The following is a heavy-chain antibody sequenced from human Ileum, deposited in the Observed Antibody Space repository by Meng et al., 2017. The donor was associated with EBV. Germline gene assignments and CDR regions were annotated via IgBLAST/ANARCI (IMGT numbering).Heavy chain of an antibody. J-gene: IGHJ4*02. CDR2: INSAGSST. Sequence: EGQLGESGGGLVQLGGYLRLSCAASGFTFSSYWMHWVRQAPGKVLVWVSRINSAGSSTSYADSVKGRFNISRDNAKNTLYLQMNSLRAEDTAVYYCVRGGGYYFDYWGQGTLVTVSS. V-gene: IGHV3-74*01. CDR1: GFTFSSYW. CDR3: VRGGGYYFDY. D-gene: IGHD3-16*01.